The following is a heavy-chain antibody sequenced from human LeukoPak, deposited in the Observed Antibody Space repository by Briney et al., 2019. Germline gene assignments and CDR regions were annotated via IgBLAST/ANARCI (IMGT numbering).Heavy chain of an antibody. V-gene: IGHV3-74*03. CDR2: TYTDVTTS. J-gene: IGHJ4*02. CDR1: GFTFRSYW. CDR3: VRGASGDGNFDY. Sequence: GGSLRLSCVVSGFTFRSYWMHWVRQAPGKGLVWISRTYTDVTTSTYADSMRGRFTISRDNAKNTLYLQVNSLRAEDTAVYYCVRGASGDGNFDYWGQGALVTVSS. D-gene: IGHD6-19*01.